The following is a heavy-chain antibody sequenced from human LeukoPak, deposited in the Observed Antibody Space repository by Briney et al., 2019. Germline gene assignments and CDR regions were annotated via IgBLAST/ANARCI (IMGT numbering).Heavy chain of an antibody. J-gene: IGHJ4*02. CDR2: IWYDGSNK. CDR1: GFTFSSYA. V-gene: IGHV3-33*01. Sequence: GGSLRLSCEASGFTFSSYAMHWVRQARGKGLEWVADIWYDGSNKYYVDSVKGRFTISRDNSKNTLYLQMNSLRAEDTAVYYCAREASPKALGYWGQGTLVTVSS. CDR3: AREASPKALGY.